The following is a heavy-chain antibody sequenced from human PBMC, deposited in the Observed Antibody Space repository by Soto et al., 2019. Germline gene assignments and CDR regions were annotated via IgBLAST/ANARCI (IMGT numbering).Heavy chain of an antibody. CDR3: ARDMKGHYYGSGSYYHASGVRSDYYYGMDV. D-gene: IGHD3-10*01. CDR1: GYTFTGYY. J-gene: IGHJ6*02. Sequence: ASVKVSCKASGYTFTGYYMHWVRQAPGQGLEWMGWINPNSGGTNYAQKFQGWVTMTRDTSISPAYMKLSRLRSDDTAVYYCARDMKGHYYGSGSYYHASGVRSDYYYGMDVWGQGTTVTVSS. CDR2: INPNSGGT. V-gene: IGHV1-2*04.